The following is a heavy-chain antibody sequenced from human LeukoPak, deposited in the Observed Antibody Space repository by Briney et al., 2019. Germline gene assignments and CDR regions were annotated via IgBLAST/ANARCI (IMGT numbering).Heavy chain of an antibody. Sequence: GGSLRLSCAASGFTFSASTMAWVRQAPGKGLEWVSAIDNQIFYADSVKGRFTISRDDSRNTLYLQMNSLRVEDSAIYYCARDRFGDYNYWGQGPWSPCRQ. CDR1: GFTFSAST. D-gene: IGHD4-17*01. V-gene: IGHV3-23*01. CDR2: IDNQI. CDR3: ARDRFGDYNY. J-gene: IGHJ4*02.